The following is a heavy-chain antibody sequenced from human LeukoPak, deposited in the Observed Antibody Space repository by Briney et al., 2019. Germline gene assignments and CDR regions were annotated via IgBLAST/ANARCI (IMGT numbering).Heavy chain of an antibody. J-gene: IGHJ3*02. Sequence: GGSLRLSCAASGFTFSESYMSWIRQAPGKGREWVSYISSGGHIIYYADSVKGRFTISRDNAKDSLDLQMNSLRAEDMAVYYCARAGGNSRDSFDIWGQGTLVTVSS. CDR1: GFTFSESY. CDR3: ARAGGNSRDSFDI. CDR2: ISSGGHII. V-gene: IGHV3-11*04. D-gene: IGHD4-23*01.